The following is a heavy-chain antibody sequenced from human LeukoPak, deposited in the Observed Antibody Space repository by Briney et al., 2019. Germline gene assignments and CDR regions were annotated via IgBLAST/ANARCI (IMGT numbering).Heavy chain of an antibody. J-gene: IGHJ2*01. CDR1: GGSISSYY. Sequence: SETLSLTCTVSGGSISSYYWSWVRQAPGKGLEWIVYIYYSGGTNYYPSLKSRATISEDTSKNQFALKLSSVTAADTAVYYCARFSSHDWYFDLWGRGALVTASS. V-gene: IGHV4-59*01. CDR3: ARFSSHDWYFDL. CDR2: IYYSGGT.